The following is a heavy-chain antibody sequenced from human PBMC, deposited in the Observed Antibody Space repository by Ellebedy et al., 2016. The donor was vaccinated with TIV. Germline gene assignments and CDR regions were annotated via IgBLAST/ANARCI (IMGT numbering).Heavy chain of an antibody. J-gene: IGHJ4*02. CDR3: ASRSGSYPPKIDY. V-gene: IGHV3-23*01. CDR1: GFTFSSYV. Sequence: GGSLRLSXAASGFTFSSYVMSWVRQAPGKGLEWVSVISGSGDSIYYADSVRGRFTISRDNSKNTLYLQMNSLRVEDTAVYYCASRSGSYPPKIDYWGQGTLVTVSS. CDR2: ISGSGDSI. D-gene: IGHD3-10*01.